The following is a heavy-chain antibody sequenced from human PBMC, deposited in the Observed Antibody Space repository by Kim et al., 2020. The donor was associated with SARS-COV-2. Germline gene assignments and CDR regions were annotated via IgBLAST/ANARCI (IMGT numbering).Heavy chain of an antibody. J-gene: IGHJ6*02. Sequence: ASVKVSCKASGYIFAGYYIHWVRRVPGQGLEWMGLINPNTGDTKYPQKFQGRVTMTRDTSTTTAYMELTSLRFDYTAVYYCARVGDPSYGMDVWGQGTTV. D-gene: IGHD3-10*01. CDR3: ARVGDPSYGMDV. V-gene: IGHV1-2*06. CDR1: GYIFAGYY. CDR2: INPNTGDT.